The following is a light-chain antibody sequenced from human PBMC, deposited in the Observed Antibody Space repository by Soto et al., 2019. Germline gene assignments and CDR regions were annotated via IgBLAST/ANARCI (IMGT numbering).Light chain of an antibody. Sequence: QSVLTQPASVSGSPGQSITISCTGTSSDVGAYNFVSWYQQYPGKAPKVIIFEVRKRPSGVSNRFSGSKSGDTASLTISGLQAEDEADYYCSSYRSSTTFAFGTGTKVTVL. CDR3: SSYRSSTTFA. CDR2: EVR. V-gene: IGLV2-14*01. CDR1: SSDVGAYNF. J-gene: IGLJ1*01.